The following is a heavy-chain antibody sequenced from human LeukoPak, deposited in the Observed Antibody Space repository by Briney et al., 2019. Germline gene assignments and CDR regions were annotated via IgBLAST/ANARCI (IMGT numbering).Heavy chain of an antibody. CDR1: GFTFSSYA. Sequence: PGRSLRLSCAASGFTFSSYAMHWVRQAPGKGLEWVAVISYDGSNKYYADSVKGRSTISRDNSKNTLYLQMNSLRAEDTAVYYCARRYGYADYWGQGTLVTVSS. D-gene: IGHD5-18*01. J-gene: IGHJ4*02. CDR3: ARRYGYADY. CDR2: ISYDGSNK. V-gene: IGHV3-30-3*01.